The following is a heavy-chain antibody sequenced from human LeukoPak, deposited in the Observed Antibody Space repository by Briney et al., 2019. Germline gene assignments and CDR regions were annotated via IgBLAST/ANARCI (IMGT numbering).Heavy chain of an antibody. J-gene: IGHJ4*02. V-gene: IGHV4-59*08. D-gene: IGHD6-19*01. Sequence: SETLSLTCTVSGGSISTYYWSWIRHSPGKGLEWIGYMSYSGNSNYSPSLESRVTVSVDTSKNQFSLKLTSVTAADTAVYYCARNGGGWSFDYWGQGTLVTVSS. CDR2: MSYSGNS. CDR1: GGSISTYY. CDR3: ARNGGGWSFDY.